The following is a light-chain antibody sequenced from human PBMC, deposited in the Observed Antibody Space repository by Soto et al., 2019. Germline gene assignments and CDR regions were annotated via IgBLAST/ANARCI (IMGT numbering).Light chain of an antibody. CDR1: QSVSSSY. J-gene: IGKJ5*01. V-gene: IGKV3D-20*02. CDR2: GAS. Sequence: EIVLTQSPGTLSLSPGERATLSCRASQSVSSSYLAWYQQKPGQAPRIVIYGASSRATGIPHRLSGSGSGTDFTLTISSLEPEDSAVYYCQQRHMWPITFGQGTRLEIK. CDR3: QQRHMWPIT.